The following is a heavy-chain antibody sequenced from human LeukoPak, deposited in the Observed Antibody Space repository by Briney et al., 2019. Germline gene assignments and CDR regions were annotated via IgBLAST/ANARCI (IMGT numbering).Heavy chain of an antibody. Sequence: QPGGSLRLTCAASGFSFSSYAMNWVRQAPGKGLEWVSYISTSGGSIYYADSVKGRFTISRDNAKNSLYLQMNSLRAEDTAVYYCAICGGGACHKGYSDHWGQGTLVTVSS. CDR3: AICGGGACHKGYSDH. CDR2: ISTSGGSI. CDR1: GFSFSSYA. D-gene: IGHD2-21*01. V-gene: IGHV3-48*03. J-gene: IGHJ4*02.